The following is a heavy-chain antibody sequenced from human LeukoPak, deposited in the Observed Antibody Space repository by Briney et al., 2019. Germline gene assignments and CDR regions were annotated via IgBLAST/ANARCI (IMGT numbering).Heavy chain of an antibody. D-gene: IGHD6-13*01. V-gene: IGHV3-21*01. CDR2: ISGTSTYI. Sequence: PGGSLRLSCAASGFAFSSYSMNWVPQAPGKGLEWVSSISGTSTYIYFANSLKGRFSISRDNAKNSLYLQMNSLRAEDTAVYFCARASLSEIIAAEAFFDSWGQGTLVTVSS. J-gene: IGHJ4*02. CDR1: GFAFSSYS. CDR3: ARASLSEIIAAEAFFDS.